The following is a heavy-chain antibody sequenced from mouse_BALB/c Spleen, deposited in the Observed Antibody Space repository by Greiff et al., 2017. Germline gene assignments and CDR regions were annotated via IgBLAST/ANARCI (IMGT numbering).Heavy chain of an antibody. Sequence: VQGVESGPGLVAPSQSLSITCTVSGFSLTSYGVHWVRQPPGKGLEWLGVIWAGGSTNYNSALMSRLSISKDNSKSQVFLKMNSLQTDDTAMYYCARDVGISTMITTGFFDYWGQGTTLTVSS. CDR1: GFSLTSYG. D-gene: IGHD2-4*01. CDR2: IWAGGST. J-gene: IGHJ2*01. V-gene: IGHV2-9*02. CDR3: ARDVGISTMITTGFFDY.